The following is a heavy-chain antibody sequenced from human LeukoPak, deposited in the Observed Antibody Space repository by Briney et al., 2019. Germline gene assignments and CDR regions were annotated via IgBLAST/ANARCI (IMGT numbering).Heavy chain of an antibody. CDR3: ARVNPLFFYALDY. Sequence: PGGSLRLSCAASGFTFSSYTMSWVRQAPGKGLEWVSTITTSDGNTYYADSVKGRFTVSRDNSKNTLYLQMNSLRAEDTAVYYCARVNPLFFYALDYWGQGTLVTVSS. V-gene: IGHV3-23*01. J-gene: IGHJ4*02. CDR1: GFTFSSYT. D-gene: IGHD2-21*01. CDR2: ITTSDGNT.